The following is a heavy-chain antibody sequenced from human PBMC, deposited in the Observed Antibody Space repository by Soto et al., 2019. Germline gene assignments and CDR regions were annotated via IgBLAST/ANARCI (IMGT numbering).Heavy chain of an antibody. Sequence: QVQLVESGGSVVQPGGSRRLSCAASGFSFSYYGIHWVRQAPGKGLEWLALITHDGYNRYYADSVKGRFTISRDNSKNTIFLQMNSLKSEDTAVYYCAKGGSFDIWGQVTPVTVSS. CDR3: AKGGSFDI. J-gene: IGHJ4*02. V-gene: IGHV3-30*18. CDR2: ITHDGYNR. CDR1: GFSFSYYG. D-gene: IGHD6-6*01.